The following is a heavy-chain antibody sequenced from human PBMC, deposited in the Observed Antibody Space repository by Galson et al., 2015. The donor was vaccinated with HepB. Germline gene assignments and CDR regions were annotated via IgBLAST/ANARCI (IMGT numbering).Heavy chain of an antibody. CDR2: ISGSSDYI. V-gene: IGHV3-21*01. CDR3: ARDWGIAVAATWFFDP. Sequence: SLRLSCAASGFVFNNYRMNWVRQAPGKGLEWVSSISGSSDYIHYADSVKGRFTISRDNGKKSLFLQMTSLRADDTGIYYCARDWGIAVAATWFFDPWGQGTLVTVSS. J-gene: IGHJ5*02. D-gene: IGHD6-19*01. CDR1: GFVFNNYR.